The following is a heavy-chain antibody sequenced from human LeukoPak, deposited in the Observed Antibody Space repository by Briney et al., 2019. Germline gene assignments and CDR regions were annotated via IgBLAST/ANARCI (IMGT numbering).Heavy chain of an antibody. Sequence: PSETLSLTCAVYGGSFSGYNCSSGRRPPCNGVGGRGGINDSGSTNYYPSLKSRVTISVDTSKNQFSLKLSSVPAADTAVYYCATRYSSSSGPHYYYYVDVWGKGTTVTVSS. CDR2: INDSGST. CDR3: ATRYSSSSGPHYYYYVDV. V-gene: IGHV4-34*01. CDR1: GGSFSGYN. D-gene: IGHD6-6*01. J-gene: IGHJ6*03.